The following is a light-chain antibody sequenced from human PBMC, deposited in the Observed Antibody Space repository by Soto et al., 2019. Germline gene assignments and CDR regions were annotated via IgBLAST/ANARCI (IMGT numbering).Light chain of an antibody. CDR1: QTISSW. Sequence: DIQMTQSPSTLSGSVGDRVTITCRASQTISSWLAWYQQKPGKAPKLLIYKASTLKSGVPSRFGGSGSGTEFTLTISSLQPDDFATYYCQHCNSYSEAFGKGTKVELK. CDR3: QHCNSYSEA. V-gene: IGKV1-5*03. J-gene: IGKJ1*01. CDR2: KAS.